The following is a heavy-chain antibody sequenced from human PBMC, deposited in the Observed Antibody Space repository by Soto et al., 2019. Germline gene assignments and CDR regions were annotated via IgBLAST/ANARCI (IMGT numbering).Heavy chain of an antibody. Sequence: EVQLLESGGGLVQPGGSLRLSCVASGFTFKNYDMRWVRQAPGKGLEWVSGISGSGAITYYADSVRGRFTISRDNSKNTLYLQLNILRAEDTAIYYCAKDRQLRSYYESAGHYNNWGQGTLVTVSS. CDR2: ISGSGAIT. CDR3: AKDRQLRSYYESAGHYNN. D-gene: IGHD3-10*01. V-gene: IGHV3-23*01. CDR1: GFTFKNYD. J-gene: IGHJ4*02.